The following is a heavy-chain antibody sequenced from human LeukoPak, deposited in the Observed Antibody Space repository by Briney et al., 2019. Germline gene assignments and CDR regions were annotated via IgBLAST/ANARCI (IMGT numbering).Heavy chain of an antibody. CDR2: ISGSGGST. V-gene: IGHV3-23*01. CDR3: AKEHYSYGFNDLLYYFDY. J-gene: IGHJ4*02. CDR1: GFTFSSYA. Sequence: GGSLRLSCAASGFTFSSYAMSWVRQAPGKGLEWVSAISGSGGSTYYADSVKGRFTISRDNSKNTLYLQMNSLRAEDTAVYYCAKEHYSYGFNDLLYYFDYWGQGTLVTVSS. D-gene: IGHD5-18*01.